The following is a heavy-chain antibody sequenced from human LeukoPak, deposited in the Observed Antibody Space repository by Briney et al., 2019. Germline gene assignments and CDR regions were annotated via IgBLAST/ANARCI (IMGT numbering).Heavy chain of an antibody. D-gene: IGHD2-15*01. CDR2: ISDSGNT. CDR3: AKAPVTTCRGAYSYPFDY. J-gene: IGHJ4*02. Sequence: PGGSLRLSCAASGFTLSGYAMSWVRQAPGKGLEWVSAISDSGNTYHADSVKGRFTISRDSSKNTLFLQMNRLRPEDAAVYYCAKAPVTTCRGAYSYPFDYWGQGTLVTVSS. V-gene: IGHV3-23*01. CDR1: GFTLSGYA.